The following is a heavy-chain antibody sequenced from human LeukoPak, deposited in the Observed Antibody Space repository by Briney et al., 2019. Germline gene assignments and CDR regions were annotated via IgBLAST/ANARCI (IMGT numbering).Heavy chain of an antibody. J-gene: IGHJ3*02. D-gene: IGHD3-22*01. V-gene: IGHV3-53*01. CDR2: IYSGGGT. Sequence: GSLRLSCAASGFSVSSNYMSWVRQAPGKGLEWVSVIYSGGGTYYADAVKGRFTISRDNSKNTLYLQVNSLRAEDTAVYYCAREKYYYDSSGSKVYAFDIWGQGTMVTVSS. CDR3: AREKYYYDSSGSKVYAFDI. CDR1: GFSVSSNY.